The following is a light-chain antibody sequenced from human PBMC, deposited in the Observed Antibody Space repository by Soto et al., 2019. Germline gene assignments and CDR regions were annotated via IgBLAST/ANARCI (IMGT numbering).Light chain of an antibody. CDR3: QQANSFPWT. CDR2: GAS. Sequence: EIVLTQSPGTLSLSPGERATLSCRASQSVGSNYLAWYQQKPGQAPRILIFGASGRATGIPDRFSGSGSGTDFTLTISSLQPEDFATYYCQQANSFPWTFGQGTKVDIK. CDR1: QSVGSNY. J-gene: IGKJ1*01. V-gene: IGKV3-20*01.